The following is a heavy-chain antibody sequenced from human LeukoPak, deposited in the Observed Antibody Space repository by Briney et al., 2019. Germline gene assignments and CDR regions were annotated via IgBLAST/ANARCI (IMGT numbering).Heavy chain of an antibody. D-gene: IGHD6-13*01. V-gene: IGHV5-10-1*01. CDR2: IDPSDSYT. J-gene: IGHJ3*02. Sequence: GESLRISCKGSGYSFTSYWISWVRQMPGKGLEWMGRIDPSDSYTNYSPSFQGHVTISADKSISTAYLQWSSLKASDTAMYYCARRAPNSSWSNDAFDIWGQGTMVTVSS. CDR3: ARRAPNSSWSNDAFDI. CDR1: GYSFTSYW.